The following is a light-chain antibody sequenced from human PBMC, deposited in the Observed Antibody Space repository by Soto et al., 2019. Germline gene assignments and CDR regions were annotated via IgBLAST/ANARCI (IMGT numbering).Light chain of an antibody. V-gene: IGKV3-15*01. J-gene: IGKJ5*01. CDR3: QQYNNWIT. CDR2: GAS. CDR1: QSVSSN. Sequence: MTQSPSTLSASVGDRVTITCRASQSVSSNLAWYQQKPGQAPRLLIYGASTRATGVPARFSGSWSGTEFTLTISSLQSEDFAVYYCQQYNNWITFGQGTRLEIK.